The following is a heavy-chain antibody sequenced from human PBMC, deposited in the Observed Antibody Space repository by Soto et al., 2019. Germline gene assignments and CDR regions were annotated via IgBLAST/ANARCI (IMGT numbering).Heavy chain of an antibody. J-gene: IGHJ4*02. CDR2: IYWDDDK. CDR1: GFSRSTSGVG. D-gene: IGHD2-15*01. V-gene: IGHV2-5*02. CDR3: AHRPPHPRTFLLVY. Sequence: QITLKESGPTLVKPTQTLTLTCTFSGFSRSTSGVGVGWIRQPPGKPLEWLALIYWDDDKRYSPSLKSRLTITNDTSKNQVLLTFTNTDTVDTATYYSAHRPPHPRTFLLVYCGPGTLLIFSS.